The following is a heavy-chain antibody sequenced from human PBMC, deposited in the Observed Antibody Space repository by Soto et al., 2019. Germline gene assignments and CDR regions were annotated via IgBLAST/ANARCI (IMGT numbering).Heavy chain of an antibody. J-gene: IGHJ6*02. D-gene: IGHD3-3*01. CDR3: AKCDPPYFWSGYISGEYYYYGMDV. Sequence: PGGSLRLSCAASGFTFSSYAMSCVRQAPGKGLEWVSAISGSGGSTYYADSVKGRFTISRDNSKNTLYLQMNSLRAEDTAVYYCAKCDPPYFWSGYISGEYYYYGMDVWGQGSTVTVSS. V-gene: IGHV3-23*01. CDR2: ISGSGGST. CDR1: GFTFSSYA.